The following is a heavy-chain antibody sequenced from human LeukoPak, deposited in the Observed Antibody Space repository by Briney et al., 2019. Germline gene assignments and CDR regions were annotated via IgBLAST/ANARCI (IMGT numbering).Heavy chain of an antibody. CDR3: ARHHTIVHYYDSSGYFDY. J-gene: IGHJ4*02. CDR2: IYYSGST. Sequence: TSETLSLTCTVSGGSISSSSYYRGWIRQPPGKGLEWIGSIYYSGSTYYNPSLKSRVTISVDTSKNQFSLKLSSVTAADTAVYYCARHHTIVHYYDSSGYFDYWGQGTLVTVSS. CDR1: GGSISSSSYY. V-gene: IGHV4-39*01. D-gene: IGHD3-22*01.